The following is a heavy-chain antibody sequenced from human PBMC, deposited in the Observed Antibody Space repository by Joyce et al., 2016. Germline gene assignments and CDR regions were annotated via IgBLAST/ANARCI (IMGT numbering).Heavy chain of an antibody. Sequence: QIQLQESGPGLVKPSETLSLTCTVSGGSIRSYFWSWIRQPPGKGLEYLGYIYYTGNTNYNPSLKSRVTISIDTSKNQFSLRLSAVTAADTAVYYCARLKDTSYSLDYWDQGTLVTASS. D-gene: IGHD2-15*01. CDR3: ARLKDTSYSLDY. CDR2: IYYTGNT. J-gene: IGHJ4*02. V-gene: IGHV4-59*01. CDR1: GGSIRSYF.